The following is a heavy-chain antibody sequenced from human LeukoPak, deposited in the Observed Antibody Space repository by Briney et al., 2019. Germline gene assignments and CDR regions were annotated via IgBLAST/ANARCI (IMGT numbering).Heavy chain of an antibody. J-gene: IGHJ5*02. CDR2: IYYSGST. Sequence: SETLSLTCTVSGGSISSSSYYWGWIRQPPGKGLEWIGSIYYSGSTYYNPSLKSRVTISVDTSKNQFSLKLSSVTAADTAVYYCARVITMVRGVPDGFDPWGQGTLVTVSS. V-gene: IGHV4-39*01. D-gene: IGHD3-10*01. CDR1: GGSISSSSYY. CDR3: ARVITMVRGVPDGFDP.